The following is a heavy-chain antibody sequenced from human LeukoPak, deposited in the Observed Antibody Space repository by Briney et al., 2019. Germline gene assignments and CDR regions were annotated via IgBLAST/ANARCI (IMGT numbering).Heavy chain of an antibody. Sequence: LVKVSCKASGYTFTSYGISWVRQAPGQGLEWMGGIIPIFGTANYAQKFQGRVTITTDESTSTAYMELSSLRSEDTAVYYCARALGVTTVTTRLPYYYYYYMNVWGKGTTVTVSS. J-gene: IGHJ6*03. CDR2: IIPIFGTA. CDR1: GYTFTSYG. D-gene: IGHD4-11*01. CDR3: ARALGVTTVTTRLPYYYYYYMNV. V-gene: IGHV1-69*05.